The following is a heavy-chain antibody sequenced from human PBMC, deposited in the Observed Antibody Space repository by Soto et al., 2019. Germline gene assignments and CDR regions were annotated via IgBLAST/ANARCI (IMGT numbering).Heavy chain of an antibody. CDR1: GGSISSGSYY. V-gene: IGHV4-39*01. CDR2: SYSSGNT. D-gene: IGHD3-16*01. CDR3: GRHENPPGGDDY. J-gene: IGHJ4*02. Sequence: QLQLQASGPGLVKPSETLSLTCTVSGGSISSGSYYWGWIRQTPGKGLELIGSSYSSGNTNYNPSLKVRVTTSVDTSKNQFTLRLSSVTAADTAVYYCGRHENPPGGDDYWGQGTQVTVSS.